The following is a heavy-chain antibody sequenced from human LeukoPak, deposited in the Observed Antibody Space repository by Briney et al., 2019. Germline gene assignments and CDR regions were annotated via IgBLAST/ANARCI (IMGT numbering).Heavy chain of an antibody. Sequence: PSETLSLTCTVSGGAISSSNNYWGWIRQPPGKGLEWIGSIYDSGSTYANPSLNSRATISVDTTKNRFSVKLSSVTAADTAVYYCARQTWNYFQHPEEFDSRGQGTLVTVSS. J-gene: IGHJ4*02. V-gene: IGHV4-39*01. CDR1: GGAISSSNNY. CDR2: IYDSGST. D-gene: IGHD3-10*01. CDR3: ARQTWNYFQHPEEFDS.